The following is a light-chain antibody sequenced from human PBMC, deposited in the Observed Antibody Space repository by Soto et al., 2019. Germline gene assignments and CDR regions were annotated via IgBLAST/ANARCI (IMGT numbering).Light chain of an antibody. J-gene: IGLJ3*02. V-gene: IGLV1-44*01. Sequence: QSVLTQPPSASGTPGQRVTIPCSGSSSNIGSNIVNWYQQFTGTAPKLLIYSSSQRPSGVPARFSGSKSGTSASLAISGLQSEDEADYYCAAWDDSLNAWVFGGGTKVTVL. CDR1: SSNIGSNI. CDR3: AAWDDSLNAWV. CDR2: SSS.